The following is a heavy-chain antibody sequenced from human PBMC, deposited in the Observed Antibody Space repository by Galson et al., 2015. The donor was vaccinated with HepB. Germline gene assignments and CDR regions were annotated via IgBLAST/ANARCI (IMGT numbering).Heavy chain of an antibody. J-gene: IGHJ3*02. CDR1: GYSFTSYW. CDR2: IYPSDSDT. Sequence: QSGAEVKKPGESLKISCKGSGYSFTSYWIAWVRQMPGKGLEWMGIIYPSDSDTRYSPSFQGQVTISADKSISTAYLQWSSLEGSDTAMYYCARSIMITFGGVIAEAGAFDIWGQGTMVTVSS. V-gene: IGHV5-51*01. D-gene: IGHD3-16*02. CDR3: ARSIMITFGGVIAEAGAFDI.